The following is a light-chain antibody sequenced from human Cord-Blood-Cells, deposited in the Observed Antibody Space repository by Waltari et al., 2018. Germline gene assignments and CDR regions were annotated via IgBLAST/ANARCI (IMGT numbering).Light chain of an antibody. J-gene: IGKJ5*01. V-gene: IGKV3-11*01. CDR2: DAS. CDR1: QSVSSY. CDR3: QQRSNWPIT. Sequence: ELVLTQSPATLSLSPGERATLSCRASQSVSSYLAWYQQKPGQAPRLLIYDASNRATGIPARFSGSGSGTDFTLTISILEPEDFAVYYCQQRSNWPITFGQGTRLEIK.